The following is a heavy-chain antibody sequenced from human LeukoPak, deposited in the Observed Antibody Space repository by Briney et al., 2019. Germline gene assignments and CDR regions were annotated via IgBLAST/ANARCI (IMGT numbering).Heavy chain of an antibody. Sequence: ASVKVSCKASGYTFTSYAMNWVRQAPGQGLEWMGWINTNTGNPTYAQGFTGRFVFSLDTSVSTAYLQISSLKAEDTAVYYCARQAPRIAVAATPFDYWGQGTLVTVSS. CDR2: INTNTGNP. CDR1: GYTFTSYA. CDR3: ARQAPRIAVAATPFDY. V-gene: IGHV7-4-1*02. J-gene: IGHJ4*02. D-gene: IGHD6-19*01.